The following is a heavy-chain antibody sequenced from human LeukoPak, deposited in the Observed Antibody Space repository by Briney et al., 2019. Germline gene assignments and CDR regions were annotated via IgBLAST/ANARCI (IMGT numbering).Heavy chain of an antibody. V-gene: IGHV4-39*01. J-gene: IGHJ4*02. CDR3: AGSRLVIPDY. CDR2: IYYSGST. CDR1: GGSISSSSYY. Sequence: SETLSLTCTVSGGSISSSSYYWGWIRQPPGTGLEWIGGIYYSGSTYYNPSLKSRVTISVDTSKNQFSLKLSSVTAADTAVYYCAGSRLVIPDYWGQGTLVTVSS. D-gene: IGHD3-9*01.